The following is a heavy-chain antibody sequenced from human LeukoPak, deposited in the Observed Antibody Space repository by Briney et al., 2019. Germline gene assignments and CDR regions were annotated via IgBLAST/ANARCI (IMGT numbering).Heavy chain of an antibody. V-gene: IGHV3-21*01. CDR3: ARVKVPYCGGDCSMEYFQH. Sequence: GGSLRLSCAASGFTFSSYSMNWVRQAPGKGLEWVSSISSSSSYIYYADSVKGRFTISRDNAKNTLYLQMNSLRAEDTAVYYCARVKVPYCGGDCSMEYFQHWGQGTLVTVSS. CDR1: GFTFSSYS. D-gene: IGHD2-21*02. CDR2: ISSSSSYI. J-gene: IGHJ1*01.